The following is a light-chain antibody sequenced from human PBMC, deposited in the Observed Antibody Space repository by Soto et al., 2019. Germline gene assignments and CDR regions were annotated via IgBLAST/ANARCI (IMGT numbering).Light chain of an antibody. CDR2: GAS. J-gene: IGKJ2*01. CDR1: QTVRNN. V-gene: IGKV3-15*01. Sequence: FVLTQSPGTLSLSPGERATLSCRSSQTVRNNYLAWYQQKRRQAPRLXIYGASSRATGIPARFSGSGSGTEFTLTIGSLQSDDFAVYYCQQYNNWPRTFGQGTKVDIK. CDR3: QQYNNWPRT.